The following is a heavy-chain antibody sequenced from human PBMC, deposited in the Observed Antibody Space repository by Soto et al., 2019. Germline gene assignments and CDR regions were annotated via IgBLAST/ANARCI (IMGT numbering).Heavy chain of an antibody. CDR1: GFTFSNYW. CDR3: ARDIPEGACYLDY. Sequence: EVKLVESGGGLVQPGGYLRLSCATSGFTFSNYWMTWVRQAPGRGLEWVANISEDGSDKGYVDSVKGRFTISRDNTGNSLILQMNNLRAEDTAVYYCARDIPEGACYLDYWGQGTLVTVSS. J-gene: IGHJ4*02. D-gene: IGHD2-2*01. CDR2: ISEDGSDK. V-gene: IGHV3-7*01.